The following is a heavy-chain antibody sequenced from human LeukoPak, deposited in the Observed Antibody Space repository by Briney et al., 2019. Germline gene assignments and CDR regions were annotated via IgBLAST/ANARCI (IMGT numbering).Heavy chain of an antibody. CDR1: GFSFSTYA. Sequence: HPGRSLRLSCAASGFSFSTYAMSWVRQAPGKGLEWVSGICGNDGKTYYADSVKGRFTISRDNSKNTLHLQMNSLRAEDTALYYCAKDTGGSCHSAIAYWGQGALVTAST. CDR2: ICGNDGKT. J-gene: IGHJ4*02. CDR3: AKDTGGSCHSAIAY. D-gene: IGHD2-15*01. V-gene: IGHV3-23*01.